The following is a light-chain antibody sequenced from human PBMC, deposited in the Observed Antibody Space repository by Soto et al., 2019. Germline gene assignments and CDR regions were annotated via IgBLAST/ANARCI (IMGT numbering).Light chain of an antibody. V-gene: IGKV3-20*01. CDR3: QQYGSSPP. Sequence: EIVLTQSPGTLSLSPGERATLSCRASQSVSSSYLAWYQQKPGQAPRLLIYGASSRATGIPDRFSGSGSGTDFTITISRLEHEDFAVYYCQQYGSSPPFGPGTKVDIK. CDR1: QSVSSSY. CDR2: GAS. J-gene: IGKJ3*01.